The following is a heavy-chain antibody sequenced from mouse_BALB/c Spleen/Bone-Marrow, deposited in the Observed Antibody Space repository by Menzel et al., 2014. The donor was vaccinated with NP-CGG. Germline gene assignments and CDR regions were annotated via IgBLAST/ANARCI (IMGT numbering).Heavy chain of an antibody. J-gene: IGHJ4*01. Sequence: VQLQESGAELARPGASVKLSCKASGYTFTSYWMQWVKQRPGQGLEWIGAIYPGNGDTRYTQKFKGKATLTADKSSSTAYMQFSSLASEDSAVYYCARSEGNYAMDYWGQGTSVTVSS. CDR2: IYPGNGDT. CDR1: GYTFTSYW. CDR3: ARSEGNYAMDY. V-gene: IGHV1-87*01.